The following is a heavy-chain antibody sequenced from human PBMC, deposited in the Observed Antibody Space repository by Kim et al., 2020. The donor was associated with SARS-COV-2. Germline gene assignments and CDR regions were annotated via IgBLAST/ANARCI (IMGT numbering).Heavy chain of an antibody. D-gene: IGHD6-6*01. Sequence: GRTHYTPALKSRVTMSVDTSNDQFSLQLSSVTAADTAVYYCARGPYSGSVWGQGTLVTVSS. J-gene: IGHJ4*02. CDR3: ARGPYSGSV. CDR2: GRT. V-gene: IGHV4-59*09.